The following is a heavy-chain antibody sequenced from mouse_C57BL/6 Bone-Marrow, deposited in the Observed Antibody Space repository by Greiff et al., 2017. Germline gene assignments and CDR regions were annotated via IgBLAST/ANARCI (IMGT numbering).Heavy chain of an antibody. D-gene: IGHD2-3*01. Sequence: QVQLQQSGPELVKPGASVKISCKASGYSFTSYYIHWVKQRPGQGLEWIGWIYPGSGNTKYNEKFKGKATLTADTSSSTAYMQLSSLTSEDSAVYYCARSGYYTHYYAMDYWGQGTSVTVSS. CDR1: GYSFTSYY. CDR2: IYPGSGNT. J-gene: IGHJ4*01. V-gene: IGHV1-66*01. CDR3: ARSGYYTHYYAMDY.